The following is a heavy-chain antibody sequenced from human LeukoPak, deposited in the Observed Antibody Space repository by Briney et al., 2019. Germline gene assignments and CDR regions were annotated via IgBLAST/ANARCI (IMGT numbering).Heavy chain of an antibody. CDR3: AKARRTRSGNLYYYYYMDV. CDR2: ISYDGSNK. CDR1: GFTFSSYA. J-gene: IGHJ6*03. Sequence: GGSLRLSCAASGFTFSSYAMHWVRQAPGKGLEWVAVISYDGSNKYYADSVKGRFTISRDNAKNSLYLQMNSLRAEDTAVYYCAKARRTRSGNLYYYYYMDVWGKGTTVTISS. V-gene: IGHV3-30*04. D-gene: IGHD3-10*01.